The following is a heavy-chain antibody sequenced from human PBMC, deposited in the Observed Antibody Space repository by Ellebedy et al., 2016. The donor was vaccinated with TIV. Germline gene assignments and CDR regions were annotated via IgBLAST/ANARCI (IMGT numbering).Heavy chain of an antibody. CDR3: ARVGVLERRGAFDI. V-gene: IGHV3-48*02. Sequence: GESLKISCAASGFTFSSYSLNWVRQAPGKGLEWVSYISSSSSTMYYADSVNGRFTISRDNAKSSLFLQMNSLRDEDTAVYYCARVGVLERRGAFDIWGQGTMVTVSS. D-gene: IGHD1-1*01. J-gene: IGHJ3*02. CDR1: GFTFSSYS. CDR2: ISSSSSTM.